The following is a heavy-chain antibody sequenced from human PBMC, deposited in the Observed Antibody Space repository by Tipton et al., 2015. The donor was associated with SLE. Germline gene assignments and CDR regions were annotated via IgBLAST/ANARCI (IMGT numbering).Heavy chain of an antibody. Sequence: QVQLVQSGAEVKKPGASVKVSCKASGYTFTSYAMHWVRQDPGQRLEWMGWINAGNGNTKYSQKFQGRVTITRDTSASTACMELSSLRSEDTAVYYCARDSMDSGSYDYWGQGTLVTVSS. V-gene: IGHV1-3*01. CDR2: INAGNGNT. CDR1: GYTFTSYA. J-gene: IGHJ4*02. D-gene: IGHD1-26*01. CDR3: ARDSMDSGSYDY.